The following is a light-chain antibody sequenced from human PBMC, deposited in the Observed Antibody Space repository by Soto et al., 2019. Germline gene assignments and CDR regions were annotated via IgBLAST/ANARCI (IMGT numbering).Light chain of an antibody. CDR1: QSIDSAY. Sequence: DIVLTQSPGTLSLSPGVRATLSCRASQSIDSAYLAWYQQKSGQAPRLLLYGASSRATGIPDRFSGSGSGTDFTLIISRLEPEDFAVYYCQQYGRSPWTFGQGTKVDIK. J-gene: IGKJ1*01. CDR3: QQYGRSPWT. V-gene: IGKV3-20*01. CDR2: GAS.